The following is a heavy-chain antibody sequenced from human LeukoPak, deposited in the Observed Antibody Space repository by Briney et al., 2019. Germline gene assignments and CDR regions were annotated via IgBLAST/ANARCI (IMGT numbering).Heavy chain of an antibody. D-gene: IGHD3-10*01. V-gene: IGHV4-31*03. Sequence: PSETLSLTCTVSGGSISSGGYYWSWIRQHPGKGLGWIGYTYYSGSTYYNPSLKSRVTISVDTSKNQFSLKLSSVTAADTAVYYCARVEALYGSGTMGWFDPWGQGTLVAVSS. CDR1: GGSISSGGYY. J-gene: IGHJ5*02. CDR2: TYYSGST. CDR3: ARVEALYGSGTMGWFDP.